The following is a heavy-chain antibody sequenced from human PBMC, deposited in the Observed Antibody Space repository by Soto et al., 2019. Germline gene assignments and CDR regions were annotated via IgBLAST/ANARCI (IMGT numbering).Heavy chain of an antibody. D-gene: IGHD3-10*01. CDR1: GGSISSYY. CDR3: ARHGVTMVRGVKYLFDP. Sequence: SETLSLTCTVSGGSISSYYWSWIRQPPGKGLEWIGYIYYSGSTYYNPSLKSRVTISVDTSKNQFSLKLSSVTAADTVVYYCARHGVTMVRGVKYLFDPWGQGTLVTVSS. J-gene: IGHJ5*02. CDR2: IYYSGST. V-gene: IGHV4-59*08.